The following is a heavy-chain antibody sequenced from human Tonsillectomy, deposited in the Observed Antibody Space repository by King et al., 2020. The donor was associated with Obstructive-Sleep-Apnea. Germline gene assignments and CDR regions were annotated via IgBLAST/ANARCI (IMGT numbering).Heavy chain of an antibody. Sequence: TLKESGPTLVKPTQTLTLTCTFSGFSLSTSGVGVGWIRQPPGKALEWLALIYWDDDKPYSPSLKSRLTNTKDTPKNQVILIMTKMYPVDTATYYCAHLYDSSGYYYLRFFHHWGQGTLVTVSS. V-gene: IGHV2-5*02. CDR3: AHLYDSSGYYYLRFFHH. CDR2: IYWDDDK. J-gene: IGHJ1*01. CDR1: GFSLSTSGVG. D-gene: IGHD3-22*01.